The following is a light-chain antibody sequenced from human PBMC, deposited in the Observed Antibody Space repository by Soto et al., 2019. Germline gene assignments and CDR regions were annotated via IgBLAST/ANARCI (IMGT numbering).Light chain of an antibody. CDR1: QSISGW. CDR2: DAS. V-gene: IGKV1-5*01. CDR3: QQYYSTPLT. Sequence: DIQMTQSPSTLSASVVDRCTITCLASQSISGWLAWYQQKPGKAPKLLIYDASSLQGGVPSRFSGTGSGTDFTLTISSLQAEDVAVYYCQQYYSTPLTFGQGTRLEIK. J-gene: IGKJ5*01.